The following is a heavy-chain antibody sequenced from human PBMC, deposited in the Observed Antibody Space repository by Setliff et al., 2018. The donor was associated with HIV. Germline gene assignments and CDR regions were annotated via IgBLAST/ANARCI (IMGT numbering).Heavy chain of an antibody. D-gene: IGHD1-26*01. V-gene: IGHV3-7*01. Sequence: GGSLRLSWAASGFTVTTYWMSWVRQAPGKGLEWVANIKQDGSEKYYLDSVKGRFTISRDNAKNSLYLQMNSLRAEDTAVYYCARDGGMGVYYMDVWGKGTTVTVSS. CDR3: ARDGGMGVYYMDV. J-gene: IGHJ6*03. CDR1: GFTVTTYW. CDR2: IKQDGSEK.